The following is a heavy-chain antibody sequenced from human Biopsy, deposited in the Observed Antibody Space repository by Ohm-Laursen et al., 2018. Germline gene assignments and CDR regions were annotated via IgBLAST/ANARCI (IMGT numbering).Heavy chain of an antibody. D-gene: IGHD4-11*01. V-gene: IGHV3-33*08. CDR2: ISYDGSKK. CDR3: ARDSTINTVTTADY. J-gene: IGHJ4*02. CDR1: GFSFNSYG. Sequence: SLRLSCSASGFSFNSYGMHWVRQAPGKGLEWVAFISYDGSKKYYGDSVKGRFTISRDNSKNTLYLQMDSLRAEDTAIYYCARDSTINTVTTADYWGQGTLVTVSS.